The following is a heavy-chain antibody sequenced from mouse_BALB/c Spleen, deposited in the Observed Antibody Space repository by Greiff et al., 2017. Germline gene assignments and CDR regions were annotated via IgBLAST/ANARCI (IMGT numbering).Heavy chain of an antibody. Sequence: EVHLVESGPELVKPGASVKVSCKASGYSFTDYNMYWVKQSHGKSLEWIGYIDPYNGGTSYNQKFKGKATLTVDKSSSTAFMHLNSLTSEDSAVYYCASPYRYDGGYFDVWGAGTTVTVSS. D-gene: IGHD2-14*01. CDR2: IDPYNGGT. J-gene: IGHJ1*01. CDR3: ASPYRYDGGYFDV. V-gene: IGHV1S135*01. CDR1: GYSFTDYN.